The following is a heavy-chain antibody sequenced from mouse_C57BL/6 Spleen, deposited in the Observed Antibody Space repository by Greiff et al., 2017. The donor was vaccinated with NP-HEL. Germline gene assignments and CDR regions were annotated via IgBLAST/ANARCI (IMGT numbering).Heavy chain of an antibody. CDR3: ARLYGNYDYYAMDY. J-gene: IGHJ4*01. CDR2: ISDGGSYT. Sequence: VQLKESGGGLVKPGGSLKLSCAASGFTFSSYAMSWVRQTPEKRLEWVATISDGGSYTYYPDNVKGRFTISRDNAKNNLYLQMSHLKSEDTAMYYCARLYGNYDYYAMDYWGQGTSVTVSS. CDR1: GFTFSSYA. V-gene: IGHV5-4*01. D-gene: IGHD2-1*01.